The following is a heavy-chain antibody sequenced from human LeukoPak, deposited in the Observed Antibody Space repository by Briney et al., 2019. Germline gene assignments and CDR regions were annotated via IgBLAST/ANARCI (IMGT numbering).Heavy chain of an antibody. J-gene: IGHJ4*02. CDR1: GYTFTSYY. D-gene: IGHD2-15*01. CDR2: INPSGGST. CDR3: ARVLAGSGGSCSPICGYFDY. Sequence: ASVKVSCKASGYTFTSYYMHWVRQAPGQGLEWMGIINPSGGSTSYEQKFQGRVTMTRDTFTSTVYMELSSLRSEDTAVYYCARVLAGSGGSCSPICGYFDYWGQGTLVTVSS. V-gene: IGHV1-46*03.